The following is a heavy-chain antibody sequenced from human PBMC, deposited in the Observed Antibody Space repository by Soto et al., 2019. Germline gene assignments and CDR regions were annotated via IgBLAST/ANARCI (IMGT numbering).Heavy chain of an antibody. CDR2: ISDDGSNK. J-gene: IGHJ4*02. D-gene: IGHD5-12*01. CDR3: ANSNLVGGYSFLFDF. Sequence: QEQMVESGGGVVQPGRSLRLSCVASGLTFSHFGMHWVRQAPGKGLEWVAGISDDGSNKYYADAVEGRFTISRDNTKNTLLLQVNSPRAEDTAVYYCANSNLVGGYSFLFDFWGQGTLVTVSS. CDR1: GLTFSHFG. V-gene: IGHV3-30*18.